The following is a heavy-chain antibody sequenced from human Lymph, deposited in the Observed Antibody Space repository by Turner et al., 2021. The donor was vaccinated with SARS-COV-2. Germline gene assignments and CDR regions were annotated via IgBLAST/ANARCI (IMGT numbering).Heavy chain of an antibody. J-gene: IGHJ3*02. V-gene: IGHV3-33*01. Sequence: QVQLVESGGGVVHPGRSLRLSWAASGFTFSNYGIHWVRQAPGKGLGWVSVIWYDGSNKYYADSVKGRFTISRDNSKNTLYLQMNSLRAEDTAVYYCAREGYFYDTSRAFDIWGQGTMVTVSS. CDR3: AREGYFYDTSRAFDI. CDR1: GFTFSNYG. D-gene: IGHD3-22*01. CDR2: IWYDGSNK.